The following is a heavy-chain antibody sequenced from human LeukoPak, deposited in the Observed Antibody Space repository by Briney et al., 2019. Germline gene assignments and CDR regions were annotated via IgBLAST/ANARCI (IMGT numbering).Heavy chain of an antibody. CDR3: ARSEDGYVDY. D-gene: IGHD5-24*01. V-gene: IGHV3-21*01. CDR1: GFTFSSYS. CDR2: ISSSRSYI. J-gene: IGHJ4*02. Sequence: GGSLRLGCTASGFTFSSYSMNWVRQAPGEGLDWVSAISSSRSYIYYADSVKGRFTISRDNAKNSLYLQMNSLRAEDTAVYYCARSEDGYVDYWGQGTLVTVSS.